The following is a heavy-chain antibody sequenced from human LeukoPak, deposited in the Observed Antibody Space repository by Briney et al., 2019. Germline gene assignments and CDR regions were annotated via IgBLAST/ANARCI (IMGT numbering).Heavy chain of an antibody. CDR2: IYYSGST. CDR1: GGSISSYY. J-gene: IGHJ6*02. CDR3: ARHSDSSSWFDSDYYYYGMDV. V-gene: IGHV4-59*08. Sequence: SETLSLTCTVSGGSISSYYWSWIRQPPGKGLEWIGYIYYSGSTNYNPSLKSRVTISVDTSKNQFSLKLSSVTAADTAVYYCARHSDSSSWFDSDYYYYGMDVWGQGTTVTVSS. D-gene: IGHD6-13*01.